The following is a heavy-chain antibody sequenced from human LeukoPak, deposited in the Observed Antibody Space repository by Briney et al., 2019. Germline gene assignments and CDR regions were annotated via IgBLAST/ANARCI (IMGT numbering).Heavy chain of an antibody. V-gene: IGHV3-30-3*01. CDR2: ISYDGSNK. CDR1: GFTFSSYA. Sequence: GGSLRLSCAASGFTFSSYAMHWVRQAPGKGLEWVAVISYDGSNKYYADSVKGRFTISRDNPKNTLYLQMNSLRAEDTAVYYCARGVRGYSYGIDYWGQGTLVTVSS. J-gene: IGHJ4*02. CDR3: ARGVRGYSYGIDY. D-gene: IGHD5-18*01.